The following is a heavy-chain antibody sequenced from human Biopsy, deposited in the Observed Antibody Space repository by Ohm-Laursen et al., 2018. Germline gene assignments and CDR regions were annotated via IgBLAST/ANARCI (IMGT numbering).Heavy chain of an antibody. CDR2: IYDRGSTA. D-gene: IGHD6-19*01. CDR1: GDSVSSGSFY. J-gene: IGHJ4*02. Sequence: SETLSLTCTVSGDSVSSGSFYWTWIRQPPGQGLEYIGHIYDRGSTANYNPSLESRVTMSVDMPKNQVSLKLSSVTAADTAIYYCARGMRSSGWPYFDSWGQGTLVTVSS. CDR3: ARGMRSSGWPYFDS. V-gene: IGHV4-61*01.